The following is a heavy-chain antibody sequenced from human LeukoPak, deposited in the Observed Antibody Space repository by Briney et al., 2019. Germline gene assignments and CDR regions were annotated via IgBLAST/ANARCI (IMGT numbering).Heavy chain of an antibody. V-gene: IGHV1-2*02. CDR2: INPNSGGT. CDR3: ARDLRLGIGRRYFDY. Sequence: GASVKVSCKASGYTFTGYYMHWVRQAPGQGLEWMGWINPNSGGTNYAQKFQGRVTMTRDTSISTAYMELSRLRSDDTAVYYCARDLRLGIGRRYFDYWGQGTLVTVSS. CDR1: GYTFTGYY. D-gene: IGHD7-27*01. J-gene: IGHJ4*02.